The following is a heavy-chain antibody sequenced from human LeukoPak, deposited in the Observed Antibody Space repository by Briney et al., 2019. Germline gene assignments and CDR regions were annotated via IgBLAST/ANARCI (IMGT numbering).Heavy chain of an antibody. D-gene: IGHD1-26*01. V-gene: IGHV1-18*01. CDR3: ARDLGVGATQTDAFDI. Sequence: ASVKVSCKASGYTFTSCGISWVRQAPGQGLEWMGWISAYNGNTNYAQKLQGRVTMTTDTSTTTAYMDLRSLRSDATAVYYCARDLGVGATQTDAFDIWGQGTMVTVSS. CDR2: ISAYNGNT. J-gene: IGHJ3*02. CDR1: GYTFTSCG.